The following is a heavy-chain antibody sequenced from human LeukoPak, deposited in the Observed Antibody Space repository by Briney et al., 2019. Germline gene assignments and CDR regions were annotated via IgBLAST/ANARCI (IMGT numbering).Heavy chain of an antibody. CDR2: MNPNSGNT. Sequence: ASVKVSCKASGYTFTSYDINWVRQATGQGLEWMGWMNPNSGNTGYAQKFQGRVTITRNTSISTAYMELSSLRSEDTAVYYCARGESSSWYWYCSGGSCGRGYYYYYMDVWGKGTTVTVSS. J-gene: IGHJ6*03. CDR3: ARGESSSWYWYCSGGSCGRGYYYYYMDV. CDR1: GYTFTSYD. V-gene: IGHV1-8*03. D-gene: IGHD2-15*01.